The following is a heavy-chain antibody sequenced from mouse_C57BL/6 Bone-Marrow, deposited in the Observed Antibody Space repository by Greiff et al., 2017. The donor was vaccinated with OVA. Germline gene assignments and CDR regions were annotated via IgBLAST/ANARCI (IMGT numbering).Heavy chain of an antibody. Sequence: QRVESGGGLVQPKGSLKLSCAASGFTFNTYAMHWVRQAPGKGLEWVARIRSKSSNYATYYADSVKDRFTISRDDSQSMLYLQMNNLKTEDTAMYYCVREGRLVVASPGFAYWGQGTLVTVSA. D-gene: IGHD1-1*01. CDR1: GFTFNTYA. CDR3: VREGRLVVASPGFAY. CDR2: IRSKSSNYAT. J-gene: IGHJ3*01. V-gene: IGHV10-3*01.